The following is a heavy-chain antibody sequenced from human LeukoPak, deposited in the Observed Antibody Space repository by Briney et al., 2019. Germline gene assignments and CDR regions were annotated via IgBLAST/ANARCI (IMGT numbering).Heavy chain of an antibody. V-gene: IGHV3-48*04. J-gene: IGHJ5*02. CDR2: ISSSSSTI. CDR3: ARLSFWSGYSFDP. Sequence: GSLILSCAASRFTFSSYSMNWVRQAPAKGLEWVSYISSSSSTIYYADSVKGRFTISRDNAKNSLYLQMNSLSAEDTAVYYCARLSFWSGYSFDPWGQGTLVTVPS. D-gene: IGHD3-3*01. CDR1: RFTFSSYS.